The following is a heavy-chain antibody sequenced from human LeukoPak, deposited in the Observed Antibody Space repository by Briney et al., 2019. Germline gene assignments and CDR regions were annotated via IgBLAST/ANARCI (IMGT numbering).Heavy chain of an antibody. CDR3: ARGSSGSYYNSRFDY. V-gene: IGHV3-23*01. CDR2: ISGSGGSP. D-gene: IGHD3-10*01. CDR1: GFTFSGYA. Sequence: GGSLRLSCAASGFTFSGYAMSWVRQAPGKGLEWVSAISGSGGSPYYADSVKGRFTISRDNSQNMQYLQMNSLRAEATAVYYCARGSSGSYYNSRFDYWGQGTLVTVSS. J-gene: IGHJ4*02.